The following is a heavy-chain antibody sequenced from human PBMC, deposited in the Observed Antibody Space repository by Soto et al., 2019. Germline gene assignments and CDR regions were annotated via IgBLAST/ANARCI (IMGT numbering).Heavy chain of an antibody. CDR1: GGSFTGHF. CDR3: ARAKCESPGWHQFDI. CDR2: VSHSGNI. D-gene: IGHD2-15*01. V-gene: IGHV4-34*01. J-gene: IGHJ4*02. Sequence: SETLSLTCTVSGGSFTGHFWSWVRQPPGKGLEWIGEVSHSGNIKYYPSLRSRVTLSVDSSKNQISLALTSVTAADTAVYYCARAKCESPGWHQFDIWGQGTLVTVSS.